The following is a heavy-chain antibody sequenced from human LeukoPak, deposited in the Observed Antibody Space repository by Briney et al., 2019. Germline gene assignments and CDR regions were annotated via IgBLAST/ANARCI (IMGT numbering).Heavy chain of an antibody. CDR2: ISWNSNTI. D-gene: IGHD1-26*01. V-gene: IGHV3-9*01. CDR3: ANDAGGYYYYYMGV. J-gene: IGHJ6*03. CDR1: GCIFDDYA. Sequence: GGSLRLSCAASGCIFDDYAMHWVREAPGKGLEWVSGISWNSNTIGYADSVKGRFTISRDNAKNSLYLQMNSLRAEATALYYCANDAGGYYYYYMGVWGKGNTVTISS.